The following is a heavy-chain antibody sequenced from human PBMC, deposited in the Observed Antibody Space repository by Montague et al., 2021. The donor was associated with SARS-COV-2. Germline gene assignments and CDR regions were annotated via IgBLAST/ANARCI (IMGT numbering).Heavy chain of an antibody. D-gene: IGHD4-23*01. V-gene: IGHV3-11*01. CDR1: GFTFSDYY. CDR3: AKALMTYGGNSPVDQ. CDR2: ISDTGSTI. J-gene: IGHJ4*02. Sequence: SLRLSCAASGFTFSDYYMNWIRQAPGKGLEWISYISDTGSTIYYXDSVKGRFAVSRDNTKNSLYLQMNSLRAEDTAVYYCAKALMTYGGNSPVDQWGQGTLVTVPS.